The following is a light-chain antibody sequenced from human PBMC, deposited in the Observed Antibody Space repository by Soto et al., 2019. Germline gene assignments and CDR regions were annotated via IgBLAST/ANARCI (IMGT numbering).Light chain of an antibody. CDR3: QQYGASPLT. V-gene: IGKV3-20*01. CDR2: DAS. J-gene: IGKJ4*01. CDR1: QYVSGRY. Sequence: IVVTQSPGTLSLSAGERVTLSCRASQYVSGRYTAWYQVKSGQTPRLLIYDASNRATGTPDRFSGSGSGTEFTLTISRLVPEDFAVYYCQQYGASPLTFGGGTRLEIK.